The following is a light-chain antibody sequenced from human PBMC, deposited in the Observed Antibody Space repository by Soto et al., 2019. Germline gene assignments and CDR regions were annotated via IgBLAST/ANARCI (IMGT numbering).Light chain of an antibody. CDR3: QQYGSPPWT. V-gene: IGKV3-20*01. CDR2: GAS. J-gene: IGKJ1*01. CDR1: QSVSSNY. Sequence: EIVLTQSPGTLSLSPGERATLSCRASQSVSSNYLAWYQQKPGQAPRLLISGASSRATGIPDRFSGSGSGTDFTLTISRLEPEDFAVYSCQQYGSPPWTFGQGTKVEIK.